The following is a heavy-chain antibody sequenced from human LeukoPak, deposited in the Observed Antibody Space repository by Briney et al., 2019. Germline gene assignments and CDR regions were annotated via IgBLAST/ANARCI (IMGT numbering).Heavy chain of an antibody. CDR3: AKDLAVNYYDSSGPDY. CDR2: ISGSGGST. V-gene: IGHV3-23*01. D-gene: IGHD3-22*01. J-gene: IGHJ4*02. CDR1: GFTFSNYA. Sequence: PGGSLRLSCTVSGFTFSNYAMSWVRQAPGKGLEWVSAISGSGGSTYYADSVKGRFTISRDNSKNTLYLQMNSLRAEDTAVYYCAKDLAVNYYDSSGPDYWGQGTLVTVSS.